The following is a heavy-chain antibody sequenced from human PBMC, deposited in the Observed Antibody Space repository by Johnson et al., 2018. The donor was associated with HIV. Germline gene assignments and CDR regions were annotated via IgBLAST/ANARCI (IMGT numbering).Heavy chain of an antibody. J-gene: IGHJ3*01. V-gene: IGHV3-30*14. CDR1: GFTFSS. Sequence: QVQLVESGGGVVQPGKSLRLSCAASGFTFSSMHWDRQAPGKGLEWVAVISYDGSNKYYADSVKGRFTISRDNSKNTLYLQMNILRAEDTAVYYCAKDLFTEREDDVFDVWGQGTMVTV. CDR3: AKDLFTEREDDVFDV. D-gene: IGHD1-26*01. CDR2: ISYDGSNK.